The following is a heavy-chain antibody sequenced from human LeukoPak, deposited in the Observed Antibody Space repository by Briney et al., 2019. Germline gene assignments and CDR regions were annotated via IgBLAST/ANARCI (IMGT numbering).Heavy chain of an antibody. J-gene: IGHJ4*02. CDR1: GDSVSSYCAA. Sequence: SQTLSLTCAISGDSVSSYCAAWIWLRQSPSRGLERLGRTYYRSKWYNDYAVSVKSRITFNPHTSKNHFSLQLNAVTPEDTDVYYCARSLAGPLDYWGQGTLVTVSS. CDR3: ARSLAGPLDY. D-gene: IGHD7-27*01. V-gene: IGHV6-1*01. CDR2: TYYRSKWYN.